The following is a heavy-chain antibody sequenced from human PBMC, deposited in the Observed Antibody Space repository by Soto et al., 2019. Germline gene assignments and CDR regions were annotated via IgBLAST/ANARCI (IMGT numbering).Heavy chain of an antibody. D-gene: IGHD2-2*01. CDR2: IYYSGST. J-gene: IGHJ5*02. V-gene: IGHV4-30-4*01. CDR3: ARDCSSTSCYRPFDP. CDR1: GGSISSGDYY. Sequence: SETLSLTCTVSGGSISSGDYYWSWIRQPPGKGLEWIGYIYYSGSTYYNPSLKSRVTISVDTSKNQFSLKLSSVTAADTAVYYCARDCSSTSCYRPFDPWGQGTLVTVSS.